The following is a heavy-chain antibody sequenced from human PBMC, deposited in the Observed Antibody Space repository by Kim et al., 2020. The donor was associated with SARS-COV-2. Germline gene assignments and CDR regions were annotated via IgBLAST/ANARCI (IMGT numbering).Heavy chain of an antibody. CDR2: ISYDGSNK. D-gene: IGHD3-22*01. Sequence: GGSLRLSCAASGFTFSSYGMHWVRQAPGKGLEWVAVISYDGSNKYYADSVKGRFTISRDNSKNTLYLQMNSLRAEDTAVYYCAKEGGNYYDSSGYYYGYWGQVTLVTVSS. CDR1: GFTFSSYG. CDR3: AKEGGNYYDSSGYYYGY. V-gene: IGHV3-30*18. J-gene: IGHJ4*02.